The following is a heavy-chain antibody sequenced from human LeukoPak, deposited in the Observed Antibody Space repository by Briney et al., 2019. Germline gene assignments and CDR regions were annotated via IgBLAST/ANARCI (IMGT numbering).Heavy chain of an antibody. J-gene: IGHJ4*02. D-gene: IGHD3-22*01. CDR1: GFTVSSNY. Sequence: GGSLRLSCAASGFTVSSNYMSWVRQAPGKGLEWVSVIYSGGSTYYADSVKGRFTISRDNSKNTLYLQMNSLRAEDTAVYYCARELVYYYDSSGYYKRGYFDYWGQGTLVTVSS. V-gene: IGHV3-66*02. CDR3: ARELVYYYDSSGYYKRGYFDY. CDR2: IYSGGST.